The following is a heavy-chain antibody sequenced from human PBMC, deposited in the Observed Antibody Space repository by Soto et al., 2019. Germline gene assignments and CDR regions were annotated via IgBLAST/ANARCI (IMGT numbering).Heavy chain of an antibody. D-gene: IGHD2-2*01. CDR3: ASGDIVVVPAAHGYYYYYGMDV. Sequence: ASVKVSCKASGYTFTSYGISWVRQAPGQGLEWMGWISAYNGNTNYAQKLQGRVTMTTDTSTSTAYMELRSLRSDDTAVYYCASGDIVVVPAAHGYYYYYGMDVWGQGTTVTVS. CDR2: ISAYNGNT. CDR1: GYTFTSYG. J-gene: IGHJ6*02. V-gene: IGHV1-18*01.